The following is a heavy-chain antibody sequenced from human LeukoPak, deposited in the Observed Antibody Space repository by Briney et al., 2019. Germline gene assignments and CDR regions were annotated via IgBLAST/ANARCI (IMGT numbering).Heavy chain of an antibody. CDR1: GGTFSSYA. CDR3: ARETRYYYDSSGTFDY. J-gene: IGHJ4*02. CDR2: IIPIFGTA. Sequence: GASVKVSCKASGGTFSSYAISWVRQAPGQGLEWMGGIIPIFGTANYAQKFQGRVTITADESTSTAYMELSSLRSEDTAVYYCARETRYYYDSSGTFDYWGQGTLVTDSS. D-gene: IGHD3-22*01. V-gene: IGHV1-69*01.